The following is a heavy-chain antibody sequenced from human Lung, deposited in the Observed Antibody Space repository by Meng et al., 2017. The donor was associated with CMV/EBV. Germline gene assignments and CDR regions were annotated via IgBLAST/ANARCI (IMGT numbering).Heavy chain of an antibody. CDR2: IKEDGSDK. J-gene: IGHJ4*02. CDR1: GFTFINYW. V-gene: IGHV3-7*01. Sequence: GESLKISCAASGFTFINYWMSWVRQAPGKGLEWVANIKEDGSDKYYVDSVKGRFTISRDNSKNTLYLQMNTLRADDTAVYYCARADYANYGFWSGFPAFWGQGTRVTVSS. CDR3: ARADYANYGFWSGFPAF. D-gene: IGHD3-3*01.